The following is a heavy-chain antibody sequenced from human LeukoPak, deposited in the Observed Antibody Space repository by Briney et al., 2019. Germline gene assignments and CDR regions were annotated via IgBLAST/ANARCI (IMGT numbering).Heavy chain of an antibody. CDR1: GGSISRSTYY. CDR3: AREITAMGYFDY. V-gene: IGHV4-39*07. Sequence: SETLSLTCTVSGGSISRSTYYWGWIRQPPGKGLEWIGRIYTSGSTNYNPSLKSRVTMSVDTSKNQFSLKLSSVTAADTAVYYCAREITAMGYFDYWGQGTLVTVSS. J-gene: IGHJ4*02. CDR2: IYTSGST. D-gene: IGHD5-18*01.